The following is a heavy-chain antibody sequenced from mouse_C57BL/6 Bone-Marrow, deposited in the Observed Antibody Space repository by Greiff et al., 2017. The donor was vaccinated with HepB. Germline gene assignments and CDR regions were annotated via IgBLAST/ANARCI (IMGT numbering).Heavy chain of an antibody. CDR3: ARREAGNFDY. CDR1: GFTFSDYG. J-gene: IGHJ2*01. CDR2: ISSGSSTI. D-gene: IGHD1-1*02. Sequence: EVQLVESGGGLVKPGGSLKLSCAASGFTFSDYGMHWVRQAPEKGLEWVAYISSGSSTIYYADTVKGRFTISRDNAKNTLCLQMTSLRSEDTAMYYCARREAGNFDYWGQGTTLTVSS. V-gene: IGHV5-17*01.